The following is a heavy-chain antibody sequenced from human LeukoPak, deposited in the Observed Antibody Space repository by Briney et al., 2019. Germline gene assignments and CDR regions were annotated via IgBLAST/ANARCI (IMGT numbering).Heavy chain of an antibody. CDR1: GLTFSSAW. V-gene: IGHV3-74*01. CDR2: IQSDGTT. D-gene: IGHD3-3*01. J-gene: IGHJ4*02. CDR3: ARVASYDFWSGYCPDY. Sequence: GGSLRLSCAASGLTFSSAWMHWVRQTPGKGLVWVSRIQSDGTTTYADSVRGRFTISRDNAKNTLYLQMNSLRAEDTAVYYCARVASYDFWSGYCPDYWGQGTLVTVSS.